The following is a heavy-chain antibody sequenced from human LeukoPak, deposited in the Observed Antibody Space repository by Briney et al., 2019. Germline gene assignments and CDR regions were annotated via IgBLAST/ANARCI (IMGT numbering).Heavy chain of an antibody. CDR2: IYYSGRT. V-gene: IGHV4-59*11. CDR3: AGDPGGARNDFWSGSLPGNWFDP. Sequence: PSEALSLTCTVSGGSISTHYWNWIRQPPGRGLEWIGYIYYSGRTNYNPSLKSRVTMSLDTSKNQFSLKLTSVTAADTAVYYCAGDPGGARNDFWSGSLPGNWFDPWGQGTLVTVSS. D-gene: IGHD3-3*01. CDR1: GGSISTHY. J-gene: IGHJ5*02.